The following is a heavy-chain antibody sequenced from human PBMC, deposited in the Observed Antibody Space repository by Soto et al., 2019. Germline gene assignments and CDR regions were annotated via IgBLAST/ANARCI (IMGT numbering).Heavy chain of an antibody. V-gene: IGHV1-18*01. CDR1: GYTFNTYS. Sequence: QVQLVQSGAEVKKPGASVKVSCKASGYTFNTYSIIWVRQAPGQGLEWMGWISGYNGDTHYAQKFQGRVTMTTDTSTSTAYMALRSLRSDDTAMYYCARENVLSYVDTAMVDYFDYWGQGTLVTVSS. CDR3: ARENVLSYVDTAMVDYFDY. J-gene: IGHJ4*02. CDR2: ISGYNGDT. D-gene: IGHD5-18*01.